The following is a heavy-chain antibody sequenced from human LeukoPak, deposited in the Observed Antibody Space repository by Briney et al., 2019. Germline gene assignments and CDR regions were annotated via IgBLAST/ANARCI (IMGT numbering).Heavy chain of an antibody. CDR2: IIPIFGTA. CDR3: ASVYSSSSVRAFDI. V-gene: IGHV1-69*05. CDR1: GGTFSSYA. D-gene: IGHD6-6*01. J-gene: IGHJ3*02. Sequence: ASVKVSCKASGGTFSSYAISWVRQAPGQGLEWMGGIIPIFGTANYAQKFQGRVTITTDESTSTAYMELSSLRSEDTAVYYCASVYSSSSVRAFDIWGQGTMVTVSS.